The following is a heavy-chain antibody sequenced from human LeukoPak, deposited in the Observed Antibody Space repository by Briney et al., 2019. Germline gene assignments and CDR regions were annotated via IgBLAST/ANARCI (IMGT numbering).Heavy chain of an antibody. D-gene: IGHD4-17*01. V-gene: IGHV3-21*04. CDR2: ISGSSNYE. J-gene: IGHJ5*02. CDR1: GFTFSSVP. CDR3: ARDLRSPWWFDP. Sequence: GGSLRLSCAASGFTFSSVPRNWFRQAPGKALEWVSFISGSSNYEYYADSVKGRFTISRDNAKNSLYLQMNSLRAEDTAVYYCARDLRSPWWFDPWGQGTLVTVSS.